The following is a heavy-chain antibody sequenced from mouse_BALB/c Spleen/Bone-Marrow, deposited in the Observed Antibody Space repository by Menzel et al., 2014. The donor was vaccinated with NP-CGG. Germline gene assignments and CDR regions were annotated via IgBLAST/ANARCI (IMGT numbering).Heavy chain of an antibody. V-gene: IGHV1-61*01. Sequence: QVHVKQSGAELVRPGASVKLSCKASGYTFXSYWMNWVKQRPGQGLEWIGMIDPSDSETHYNQMFKDKATLTVDKSSSTAYMQLSSLTSEDSAVYYCAREEITTVVAPAYWGQGTLVTVSA. CDR1: GYTFXSYW. D-gene: IGHD1-1*01. J-gene: IGHJ3*01. CDR3: AREEITTVVAPAY. CDR2: IDPSDSET.